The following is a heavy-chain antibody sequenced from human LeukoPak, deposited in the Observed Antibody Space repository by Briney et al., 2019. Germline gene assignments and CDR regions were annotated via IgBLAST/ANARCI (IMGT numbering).Heavy chain of an antibody. D-gene: IGHD6-19*01. CDR1: GGTFSSYV. J-gene: IGHJ6*02. Sequence: ASVKVSCKASGGTFSSYVISWVRQAPGQGLEWMGGIIPIFGTANYAQKFQGRVTITADESTSTAYMELSSLRSDDTAVYYCARDPYSSGWHSWAQNYYYGMDVWGQGTTVTVSS. CDR2: IIPIFGTA. V-gene: IGHV1-69*13. CDR3: ARDPYSSGWHSWAQNYYYGMDV.